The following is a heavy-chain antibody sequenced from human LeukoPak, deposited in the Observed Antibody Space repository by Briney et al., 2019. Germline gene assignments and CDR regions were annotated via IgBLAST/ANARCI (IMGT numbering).Heavy chain of an antibody. CDR1: GGTFSSYA. Sequence: SVKVSCKASGGTFSSYAISWVRQAPGQGLGWMGGIIPIFGTANYAQKFQGRVTITADESTSTAYMELSSLRSEDTAVYYCARKRYYYDQGEARRNYYFDYWGQGTLVTVSS. D-gene: IGHD3-22*01. J-gene: IGHJ4*02. CDR2: IIPIFGTA. CDR3: ARKRYYYDQGEARRNYYFDY. V-gene: IGHV1-69*13.